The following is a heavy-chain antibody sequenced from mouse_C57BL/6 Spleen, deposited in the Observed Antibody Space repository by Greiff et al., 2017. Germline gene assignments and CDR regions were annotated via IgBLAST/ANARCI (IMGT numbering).Heavy chain of an antibody. J-gene: IGHJ4*01. D-gene: IGHD1-1*01. CDR3: AVYYGSSLNYYAMDY. CDR1: GFNIKDYY. V-gene: IGHV14-2*01. CDR2: IGPEDGET. Sequence: EVQLQQSGAELVKPGASVKLSCTASGFNIKDYYMHWVKQRTEQGLEWIGRIGPEDGETKYAPKFQGKATITADTSSNTAYLQLSSLTSEDTAVYYCAVYYGSSLNYYAMDYWGQGTSVTVSS.